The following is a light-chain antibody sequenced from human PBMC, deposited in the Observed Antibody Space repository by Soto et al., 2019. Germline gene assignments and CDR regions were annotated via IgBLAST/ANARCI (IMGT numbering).Light chain of an antibody. CDR1: SSDVGGHNY. V-gene: IGLV2-8*01. CDR2: EVT. J-gene: IGLJ1*01. Sequence: QSVLSQPPSASGSPGQSVPISCTGTSSDVGGHNYVSWYQQHPGKAPKLMIYEVTQRPSGVPDRFSGSKSGNTASLTVSGLQAEDEADYYCCSYAGNNNVFGTGTKVTVL. CDR3: CSYAGNNNV.